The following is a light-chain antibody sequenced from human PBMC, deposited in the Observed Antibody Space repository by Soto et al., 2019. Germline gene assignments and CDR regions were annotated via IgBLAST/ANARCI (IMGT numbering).Light chain of an antibody. CDR3: SSYTSSSTLCV. CDR2: DVS. CDR1: NSDVGGYNY. J-gene: IGLJ1*01. V-gene: IGLV2-14*01. Sequence: LTPPASVSGSPGQSIIISCTGTNSDVGGYNYVSWYQQHPGKAPKLMIYDVSNRPSGVSNRFSGSKSGNTASLTISGLQAEDEADYYCSSYTSSSTLCVFGTGTKVTVL.